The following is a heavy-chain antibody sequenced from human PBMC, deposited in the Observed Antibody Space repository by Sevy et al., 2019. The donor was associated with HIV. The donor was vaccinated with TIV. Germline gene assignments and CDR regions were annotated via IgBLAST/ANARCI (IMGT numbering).Heavy chain of an antibody. Sequence: GEALRLSCAPSGFTFSDYYMSSIRPAQGKGLEWVSYISSSGSTIYYADSVKGRITNSRDNAKNSLDLQMNSLRAEDTAVYYCARDKIFGVVYYGMDVWGQGTTVTVSS. J-gene: IGHJ6*02. CDR3: ARDKIFGVVYYGMDV. CDR1: GFTFSDYY. V-gene: IGHV3-11*01. CDR2: ISSSGSTI. D-gene: IGHD3-3*01.